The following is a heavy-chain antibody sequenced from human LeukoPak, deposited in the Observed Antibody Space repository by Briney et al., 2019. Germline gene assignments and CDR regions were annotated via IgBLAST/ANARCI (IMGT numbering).Heavy chain of an antibody. CDR3: ARESRRSRYFDWLFTWGY. J-gene: IGHJ4*02. Sequence: ASVKVSCKASGYTFTGYYMHWVRQAPGQGLEGMGWINPNSGGTNYTQKFQGRVTMTRDTSISTAYMELSRLRSDDTAVYYCARESRRSRYFDWLFTWGYWGQGTLVTVSS. CDR2: INPNSGGT. D-gene: IGHD3-9*01. V-gene: IGHV1-2*02. CDR1: GYTFTGYY.